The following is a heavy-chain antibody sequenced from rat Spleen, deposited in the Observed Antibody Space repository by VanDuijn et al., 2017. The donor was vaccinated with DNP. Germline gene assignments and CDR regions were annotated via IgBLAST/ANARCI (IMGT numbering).Heavy chain of an antibody. V-gene: IGHV5-31*01. CDR3: ARGLPGYNLGYVMDA. Sequence: EVQLVESGGGLVQPGRSLKLSCVASGFTFNNYWMTWIRQAPGKGLEWVASITNTGGSTYYPDAVKGRFTISRDNAKNTLYLQLNSLKSEDTAIYYCARGLPGYNLGYVMDAWGQGASVTVSS. CDR2: ITNTGGST. CDR1: GFTFNNYW. D-gene: IGHD1-4*01. J-gene: IGHJ4*01.